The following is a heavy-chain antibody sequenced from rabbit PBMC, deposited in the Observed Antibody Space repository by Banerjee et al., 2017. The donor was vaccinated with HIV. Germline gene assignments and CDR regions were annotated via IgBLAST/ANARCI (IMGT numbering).Heavy chain of an antibody. D-gene: IGHD6-1*01. V-gene: IGHV1S7*01. J-gene: IGHJ4*01. Sequence: QLEESGGGLVTPGGTLTLSCTASGSDISSYVISWVRQAPGKGLEWIGIIYAGSGTTYYASWVNGRFTISSDNAQNTVDLQMNSLTAADTATYFCTNYYTGGDAGYAYAYPNLWGPGTLVTVS. CDR1: GSDISSYV. CDR2: IYAGSGTT. CDR3: TNYYTGGDAGYAYAYPNL.